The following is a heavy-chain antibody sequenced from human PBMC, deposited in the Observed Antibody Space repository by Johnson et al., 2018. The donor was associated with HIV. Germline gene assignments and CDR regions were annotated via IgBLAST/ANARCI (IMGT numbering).Heavy chain of an antibody. Sequence: QVQLVESGGGLVQPGGSLKLSCAASGFTFSSSAMHWVRQAPGKGLEWVAVISYDGSSKYYADSVKGRITISRDNSKNTLYLQMNSLKNEDTAVYYCARGEVLDSSVVSHAFDIWGQGT. CDR3: ARGEVLDSSVVSHAFDI. V-gene: IGHV3-30-3*01. J-gene: IGHJ3*02. CDR1: GFTFSSSA. D-gene: IGHD6-25*01. CDR2: ISYDGSSK.